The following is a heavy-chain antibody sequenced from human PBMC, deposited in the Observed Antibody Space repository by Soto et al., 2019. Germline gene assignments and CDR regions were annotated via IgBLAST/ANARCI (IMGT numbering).Heavy chain of an antibody. D-gene: IGHD2-8*01. CDR2: VSYSGSS. J-gene: IGHJ4*02. CDR1: GGSISSHH. V-gene: IGHV4-59*08. Sequence: QVQLQESGPGLVKPSVTLSLTCIVSGGSISSHHWSWIRLSPGKGLEWIGHVSYSGSSTYNPSLKSRVTISIDTSKNQFSLNLRSVSAADTAVYYCTRLFGIDSPMYFFDQWGQGTLVTVSS. CDR3: TRLFGIDSPMYFFDQ.